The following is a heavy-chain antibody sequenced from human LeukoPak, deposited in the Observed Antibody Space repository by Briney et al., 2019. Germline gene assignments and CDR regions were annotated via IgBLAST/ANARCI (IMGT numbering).Heavy chain of an antibody. Sequence: GGSLRLSCAASGFTFDDYGMSWVRQAPGKGLEWVSCINWSGGSTGYADSVKGRFTISRDNAKNSLYLQMTSLRAEDTALYYCARAPARTYYDFWSGYLRGDYYYYMDVWGKGTTVTVSS. D-gene: IGHD3-3*01. V-gene: IGHV3-20*04. CDR3: ARAPARTYYDFWSGYLRGDYYYYMDV. CDR1: GFTFDDYG. J-gene: IGHJ6*03. CDR2: INWSGGST.